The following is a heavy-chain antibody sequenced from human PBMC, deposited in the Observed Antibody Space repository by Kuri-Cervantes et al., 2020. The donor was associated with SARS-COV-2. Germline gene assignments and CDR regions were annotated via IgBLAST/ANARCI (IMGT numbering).Heavy chain of an antibody. CDR3: AKDRAPRSSDYFDY. J-gene: IGHJ4*02. CDR2: ISWNSGSI. CDR1: GFTFGNYW. V-gene: IGHV3-9*03. Sequence: GGSLRLSCAASGFTFGNYWMHWVRQAPGKGLVWVSGISWNSGSIGYADSVKGRFTISRDNAKNSLYLQMNSLRAEDMALYYCAKDRAPRSSDYFDYWGQGTLVTVSS. D-gene: IGHD6-25*01.